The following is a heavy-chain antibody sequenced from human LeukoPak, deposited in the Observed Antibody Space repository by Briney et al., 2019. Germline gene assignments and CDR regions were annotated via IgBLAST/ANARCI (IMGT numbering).Heavy chain of an antibody. J-gene: IGHJ4*02. Sequence: ASVKVSCKASGGTFSSYAISWVRQAPGQGLEWMGGIIPIFGTANYAQKFQGRVTITTDESTSTAYMELSSLRSEDTAVYYCARDRPLGYCSGGSCSGFDYWGQGTLVTVSS. D-gene: IGHD2-15*01. CDR2: IIPIFGTA. V-gene: IGHV1-69*05. CDR3: ARDRPLGYCSGGSCSGFDY. CDR1: GGTFSSYA.